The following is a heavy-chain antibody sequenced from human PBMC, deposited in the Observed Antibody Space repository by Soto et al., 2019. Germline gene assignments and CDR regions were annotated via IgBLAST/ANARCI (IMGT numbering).Heavy chain of an antibody. V-gene: IGHV4-39*07. CDR2: IYYSGST. CDR1: GGSISSSSYY. J-gene: IGHJ4*02. CDR3: ARAPSGIAARTLFDY. Sequence: SETLSLTCTVSGGSISSSSYYWGWIRQPPGKGLEWIGSIYYSGSTYYNPSLKSRVTISVDTSKNQFSLKLSSVTAADTAVYYCARAPSGIAARTLFDYWGQGTLVTVSS. D-gene: IGHD6-6*01.